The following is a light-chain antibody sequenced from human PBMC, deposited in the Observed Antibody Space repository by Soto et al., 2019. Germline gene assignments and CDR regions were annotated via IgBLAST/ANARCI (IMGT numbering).Light chain of an antibody. V-gene: IGKV4-1*01. CDR1: QSVLYNSNNKNY. J-gene: IGKJ2*01. Sequence: DIVMTQSPDSLAVSLGERATINCKSSQSVLYNSNNKNYLAWYQQKPGQPPNLLIYWASYRESGVPDRFSGSGSGTDFTLTISGLQAEDVAVYYCQQYYTTPYTFGQGTRLEIK. CDR2: WAS. CDR3: QQYYTTPYT.